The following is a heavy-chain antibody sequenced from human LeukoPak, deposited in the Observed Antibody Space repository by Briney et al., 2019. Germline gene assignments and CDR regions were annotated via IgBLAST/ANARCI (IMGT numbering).Heavy chain of an antibody. J-gene: IGHJ4*02. D-gene: IGHD1-1*01. CDR1: GGSISSSSYY. CDR2: IYYSGST. Sequence: SETLSLTCTVSGGSISSSSYYWGWIRQPPGKGLEWIGSIYYSGSTYYNPSLKSRVTISVDTSKNQFSLKLSSVTAADTAVYYCARRRAEVLDYWGQGTLVTVSS. V-gene: IGHV4-39*01. CDR3: ARRRAEVLDY.